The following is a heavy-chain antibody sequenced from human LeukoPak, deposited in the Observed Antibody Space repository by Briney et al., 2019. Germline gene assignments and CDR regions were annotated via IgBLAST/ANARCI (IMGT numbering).Heavy chain of an antibody. CDR2: DYYTGRT. J-gene: IGHJ5*02. CDR1: VGSISSYY. CDR3: ARATWAPTGIPGAWFDP. Sequence: SDTLALIRTVSVGSISSYYWSWIRQPPARRLEGIGYDYYTGRTDYNPSLKSRVTISLDTSKRQFSLKLSSVTAADTAVYYCARATWAPTGIPGAWFDPWGQGTLVTVSS. D-gene: IGHD1-1*01. V-gene: IGHV4-59*07.